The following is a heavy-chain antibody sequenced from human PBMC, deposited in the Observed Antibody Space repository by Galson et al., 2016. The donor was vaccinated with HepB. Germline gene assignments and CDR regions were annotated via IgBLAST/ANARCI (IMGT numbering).Heavy chain of an antibody. CDR3: ARGMVRGVKRFDY. D-gene: IGHD3-10*01. V-gene: IGHV4-31*03. J-gene: IGHJ4*02. CDR2: ISYSGGT. Sequence: TLSLTCTVSGGSIRSGSYYWSWIRQHPGKGLEWIGYISYSGGTYYNPSLKSRVTISVDTSNNQFSLKLSSVTAADTAVYYCARGMVRGVKRFDYWGQGTLVTVSS. CDR1: GGSIRSGSYY.